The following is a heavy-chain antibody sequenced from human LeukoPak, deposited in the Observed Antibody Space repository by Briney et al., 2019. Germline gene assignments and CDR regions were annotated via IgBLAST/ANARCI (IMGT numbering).Heavy chain of an antibody. CDR3: ARGRGDSKGTSFHY. Sequence: PGGSLRLSCAASGFTFSSYAMSWVRQPPGKGLEWIGYIDYIGSTTYNPSLKSRVTISIDTSKNQFSLRLSSVTAADTAVYYCARGRGDSKGTSFHYWGQGTLVTVSA. J-gene: IGHJ4*02. CDR1: GFTFSSYA. V-gene: IGHV4-59*01. D-gene: IGHD3-22*01. CDR2: IDYIGST.